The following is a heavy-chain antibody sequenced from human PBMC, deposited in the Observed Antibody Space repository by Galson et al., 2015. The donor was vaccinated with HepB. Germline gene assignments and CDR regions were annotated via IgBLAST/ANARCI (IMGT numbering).Heavy chain of an antibody. Sequence: SLRLSCAASGFTFSSYGMHWVRQAPGKGLEWVAVISYDGSNKYYADSVKGRFTISRDNSKNTLYLQMNSLRAEDTAVYYCAKDDGSGGAVAGGKGYWGQGTLVTVSS. J-gene: IGHJ4*02. CDR1: GFTFSSYG. CDR3: AKDDGSGGAVAGGKGY. CDR2: ISYDGSNK. V-gene: IGHV3-30*18. D-gene: IGHD6-19*01.